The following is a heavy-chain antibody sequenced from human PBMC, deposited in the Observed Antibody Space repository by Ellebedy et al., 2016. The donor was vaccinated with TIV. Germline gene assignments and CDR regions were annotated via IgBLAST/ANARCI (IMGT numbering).Heavy chain of an antibody. CDR3: ARWAGYAGTFQGPFDY. J-gene: IGHJ4*02. CDR1: GGTFSNSA. CDR2: IIPILGIT. Sequence: AASVKVSCNASGGTFSNSAINWVRQAPGQGLEWMGRIIPILGITNYAQKFQGRVTITADKSTSTAYMKLTSLTSEDTAVYYCARWAGYAGTFQGPFDYWGQGTLVTVSS. V-gene: IGHV1-69*04. D-gene: IGHD2-2*01.